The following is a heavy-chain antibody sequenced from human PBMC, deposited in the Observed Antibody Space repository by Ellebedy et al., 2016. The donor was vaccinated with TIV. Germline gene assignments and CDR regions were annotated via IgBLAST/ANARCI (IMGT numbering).Heavy chain of an antibody. CDR3: ARDQSPEYASYGMDV. CDR1: GGTFSPYG. Sequence: AASVKVSCKASGGTFSPYGISWVRQAPGQGLEWMGGIIPMFGTVSYAPKFQGRVTITADESTTTAYMELTRLRSEDTAVYYCARDQSPEYASYGMDVWGQGTTVTVSS. D-gene: IGHD2-2*01. J-gene: IGHJ6*02. CDR2: IIPMFGTV. V-gene: IGHV1-69*13.